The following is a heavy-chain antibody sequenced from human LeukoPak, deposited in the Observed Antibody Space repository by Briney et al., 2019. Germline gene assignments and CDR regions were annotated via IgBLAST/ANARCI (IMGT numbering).Heavy chain of an antibody. V-gene: IGHV4-39*07. CDR1: GGSISSSSYY. J-gene: IGHJ3*02. D-gene: IGHD3-3*01. Sequence: SETLSLTCTVSGGSISSSSYYWGWIRQPPGKGLEWIGSIYYSGSTYYNPSLKSRVTISVDTSKNQFSLKLSSVTAADTAVYYCARGGGTIFGVVITDAFDIWGQGTMVTVSS. CDR3: ARGGGTIFGVVITDAFDI. CDR2: IYYSGST.